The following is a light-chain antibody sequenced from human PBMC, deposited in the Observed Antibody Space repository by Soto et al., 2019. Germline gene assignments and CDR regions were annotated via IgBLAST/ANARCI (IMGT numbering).Light chain of an antibody. J-gene: IGKJ5*01. CDR3: QQHYINPIT. CDR1: QTISSW. CDR2: WAS. V-gene: IGKV1-5*03. Sequence: DIQMTQSPSTLSGSVGDRVTITCRASQTISSWLAWYQQKPGQPPKLLIYWASTRESGVPDRFTGSGSGTDFTLTINSLQAEDVAVYYCQQHYINPITFGQGTRLEIK.